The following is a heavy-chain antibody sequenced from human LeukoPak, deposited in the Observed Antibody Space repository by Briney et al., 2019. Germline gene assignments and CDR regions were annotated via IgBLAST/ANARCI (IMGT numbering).Heavy chain of an antibody. CDR1: GFTFSSYW. V-gene: IGHV3-7*01. CDR2: INQDGSEK. J-gene: IGHJ4*02. D-gene: IGHD2-2*01. Sequence: GGSLRLSCAASGFTFSSYWMSWVRQAPGKGLEWVAHINQDGSEKYYVDSVKGRCTISRDNAKNSLYLQMNSLRAEDTAVYYCARIYCSTTDCYYDYWGQGTLVTVSS. CDR3: ARIYCSTTDCYYDY.